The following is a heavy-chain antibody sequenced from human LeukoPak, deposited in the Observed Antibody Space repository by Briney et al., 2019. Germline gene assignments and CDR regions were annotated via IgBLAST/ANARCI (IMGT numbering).Heavy chain of an antibody. CDR1: GFTFSSYE. Sequence: GGSLRLSCAASGFTFSSYEMNWVRQAPGKGLEWVSYISSSGSTIYYADSVKGRFTISRDNAKNSLYLQMNSLRAEDTAVYYCARVGLGYYYYMDVWGKGTTVTISS. CDR3: ARVGLGYYYYMDV. J-gene: IGHJ6*03. CDR2: ISSSGSTI. V-gene: IGHV3-48*03.